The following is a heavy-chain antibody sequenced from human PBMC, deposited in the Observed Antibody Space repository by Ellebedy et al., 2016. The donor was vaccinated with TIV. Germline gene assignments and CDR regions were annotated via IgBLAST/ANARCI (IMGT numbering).Heavy chain of an antibody. D-gene: IGHD2-15*01. CDR3: ARSLQGAIA. V-gene: IGHV3-30-3*01. Sequence: GESLKISXAASGFTFSSYAMHWVRQAPGKGLEWVAVISYDGSNKYYADSVKGRFTISRDNSKNTLYLQMNSLRAEDTAVYYCARSLQGAIAWGQGTLVTVSS. CDR1: GFTFSSYA. J-gene: IGHJ4*02. CDR2: ISYDGSNK.